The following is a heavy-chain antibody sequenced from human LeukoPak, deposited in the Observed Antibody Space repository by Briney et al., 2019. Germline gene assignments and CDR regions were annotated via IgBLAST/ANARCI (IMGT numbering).Heavy chain of an antibody. Sequence: GESLTLSCAASGFTFSSYWMSGFRQAPRRGREWVSSISSNSSYIYYADSVKGRFTISRDNAKNSLYLQMNSLRAEDTAVYYCARGSNDILTGYYIDDAFDIWGQGTMVTVSS. V-gene: IGHV3-21*01. CDR2: ISSNSSYI. CDR1: GFTFSSYW. J-gene: IGHJ3*02. CDR3: ARGSNDILTGYYIDDAFDI. D-gene: IGHD3-9*01.